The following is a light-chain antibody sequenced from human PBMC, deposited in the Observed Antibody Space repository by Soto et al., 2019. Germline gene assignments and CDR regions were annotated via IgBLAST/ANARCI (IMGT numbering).Light chain of an antibody. CDR3: QQYYSTPLS. J-gene: IGKJ4*01. CDR2: WAS. V-gene: IGKV4-1*01. Sequence: DIVMTQSPDSLAVSLGERATINCKSSQGVLYSSNNKNYLAWYQQKPGQPPKLLIYWASTRESGVPDRFSGSGSGTDFILTISSLQAEDVAVYYCQQYYSTPLSFGGGTKVDIK. CDR1: QGVLYSSNNKNY.